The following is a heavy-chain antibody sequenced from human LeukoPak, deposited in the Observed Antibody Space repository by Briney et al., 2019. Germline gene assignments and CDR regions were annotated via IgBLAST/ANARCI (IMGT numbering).Heavy chain of an antibody. D-gene: IGHD5-12*01. CDR1: GFTFSSYA. V-gene: IGHV3-23*01. Sequence: GGSLRLSCAASGFTFSSYAMSWVPQAPGKGLEWVSAISGSGGSTLYADSVKGLFTISRENSKHALYLQMNSLRAEDTAVYYCAKGQGGYENHNWFDPWGQGTLVTVSS. CDR2: ISGSGGST. J-gene: IGHJ5*02. CDR3: AKGQGGYENHNWFDP.